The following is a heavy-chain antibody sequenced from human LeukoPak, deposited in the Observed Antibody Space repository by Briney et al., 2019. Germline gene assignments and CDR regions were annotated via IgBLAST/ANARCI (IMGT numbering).Heavy chain of an antibody. CDR2: ISYDGSNK. Sequence: GGSLRLSCAASGFTFSSHAMHWVRQAPGKGLEWVAVISYDGSNKYYADSVKGRFTISRDNSKNTLYLQMNSLRAEDTAVYYCARDRKQLAPRAFYGMDVWGQGTTVTVSS. J-gene: IGHJ6*02. CDR3: ARDRKQLAPRAFYGMDV. D-gene: IGHD6-6*01. CDR1: GFTFSSHA. V-gene: IGHV3-30-3*01.